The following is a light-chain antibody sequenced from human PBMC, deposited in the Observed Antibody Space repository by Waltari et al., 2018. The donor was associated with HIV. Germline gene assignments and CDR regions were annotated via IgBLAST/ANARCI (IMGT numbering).Light chain of an antibody. V-gene: IGKV3D-15*01. J-gene: IGKJ3*01. Sequence: ETVMTQSPVTLSVSPGERVTLSCRASQTVNSNLAWYQQKLGQAPRLLFYDASTRATGTPARVSGSGSGTEFTLTVSSLQPEDFAVYYCQQYDNWLGTFGPGTNV. CDR1: QTVNSN. CDR2: DAS. CDR3: QQYDNWLGT.